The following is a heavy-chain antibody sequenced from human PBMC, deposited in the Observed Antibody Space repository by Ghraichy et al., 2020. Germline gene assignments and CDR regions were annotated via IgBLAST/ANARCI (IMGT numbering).Heavy chain of an antibody. CDR2: ISSSSSYI. D-gene: IGHD3-16*01. J-gene: IGHJ4*02. CDR1: GFTFSSYS. CDR3: ASFSTDFYVWGSYPPG. Sequence: ESLRLSCAASGFTFSSYSMNWVRQAPGKGLEWVSSISSSSSYIYYADSVKGRFTISRDNAKNSLYLQMNSLRAEDTAVYYCASFSTDFYVWGSYPPGWGQGTLVTVSS. V-gene: IGHV3-21*01.